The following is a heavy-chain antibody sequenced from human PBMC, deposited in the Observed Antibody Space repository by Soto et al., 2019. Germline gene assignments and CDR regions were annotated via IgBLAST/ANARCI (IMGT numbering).Heavy chain of an antibody. CDR1: GFSFGGYS. CDR3: AKALYSSTYSRGMDV. Sequence: GGSLSLSCAASGFSFGGYSMSWVRQAPGKGLEWVSVIGGDAVTTYYADSVKGRFTVSRDNSKNTVHLQMNSLRAEDTAVYYCAKALYSSTYSRGMDVWGQGTTVTVSS. J-gene: IGHJ6*02. V-gene: IGHV3-23*01. D-gene: IGHD6-19*01. CDR2: IGGDAVTT.